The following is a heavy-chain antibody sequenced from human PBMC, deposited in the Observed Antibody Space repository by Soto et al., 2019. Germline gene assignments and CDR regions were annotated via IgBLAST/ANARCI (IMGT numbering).Heavy chain of an antibody. CDR2: INAGNGNT. CDR1: GYTFTSYA. Sequence: QVQLVQSGAEVKKPGASVKVSCKASGYTFTSYAMHWVRQAPGQRLEWMGWINAGNGNTKYSQKFQGRVTITRDTSASTAYMELSSLRSEDTAVYYCARGDFLTGYNYYYYYMDVWGKGTTVTVSS. J-gene: IGHJ6*03. D-gene: IGHD3-9*01. V-gene: IGHV1-3*01. CDR3: ARGDFLTGYNYYYYYMDV.